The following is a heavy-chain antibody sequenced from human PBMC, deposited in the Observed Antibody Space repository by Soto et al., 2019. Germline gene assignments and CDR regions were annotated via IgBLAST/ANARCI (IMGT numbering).Heavy chain of an antibody. CDR3: ARDLSSPGIAVAGTKYYYYGMDV. CDR1: GFTFGNFW. D-gene: IGHD6-19*01. J-gene: IGHJ6*02. V-gene: IGHV3-33*08. Sequence: PGGSLRLSCAASGFTFGNFWMHWVRQAPGKGLEWVAVIWYDGSNKYYADSVKGRFSISRDNSKNTLYLQMNSLRAEDTAVYYCARDLSSPGIAVAGTKYYYYGMDVWGQGTTVTVSS. CDR2: IWYDGSNK.